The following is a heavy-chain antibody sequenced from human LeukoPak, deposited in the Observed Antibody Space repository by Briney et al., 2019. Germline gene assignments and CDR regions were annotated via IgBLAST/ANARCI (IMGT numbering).Heavy chain of an antibody. CDR2: ISGSGGST. V-gene: IGHV3-23*01. Sequence: GGSLRLSCAASGFTFSSYGMSWVRQAPGKGLEWVSAISGSGGSTYYADSVKGRFTISRDNSKNTLYLQMNSLRAEDTAVYYCARGGRDYYDSSGYYYLFDYWSQGTLVTVSS. J-gene: IGHJ4*02. D-gene: IGHD3-22*01. CDR1: GFTFSSYG. CDR3: ARGGRDYYDSSGYYYLFDY.